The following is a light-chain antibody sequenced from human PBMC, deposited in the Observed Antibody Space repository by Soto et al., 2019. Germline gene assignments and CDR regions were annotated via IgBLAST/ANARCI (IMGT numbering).Light chain of an antibody. CDR1: QSVSSTY. Sequence: EIVLTQSPGTLSLSPGERATLSCRASQSVSSTYLAWYQQKPGQAPRLLIYGASSRATGIPDRFSGSGSGTDLTLTISRLELEDVAVYYCQQYGTSYTFGQGTKLEIK. V-gene: IGKV3-20*01. J-gene: IGKJ2*01. CDR2: GAS. CDR3: QQYGTSYT.